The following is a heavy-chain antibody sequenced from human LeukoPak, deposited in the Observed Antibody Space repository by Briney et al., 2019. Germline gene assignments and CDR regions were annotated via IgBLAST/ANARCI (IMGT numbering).Heavy chain of an antibody. D-gene: IGHD3-3*01. Sequence: GGSLRLSCAASGFTFSSYSMNWVRQAPGKGLEWVSYISSSSSTIYYADSVKGRFTISRDNAKNSLYLQMNSLRAEDTAVYYCATGNRYYDFWSGYDVDGNRRNWFDPWGQETLVTVSS. CDR3: ATGNRYYDFWSGYDVDGNRRNWFDP. CDR1: GFTFSSYS. CDR2: ISSSSSTI. V-gene: IGHV3-48*01. J-gene: IGHJ5*02.